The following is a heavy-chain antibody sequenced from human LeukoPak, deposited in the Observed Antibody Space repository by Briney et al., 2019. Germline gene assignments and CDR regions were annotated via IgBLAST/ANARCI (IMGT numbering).Heavy chain of an antibody. CDR2: IRSKTHGGTT. V-gene: IGHV3-49*04. CDR3: TRAPSWSWFDP. Sequence: PGGSLRLSCTASGFTFGDYAMSWARQAPGKGLEWVGFIRSKTHGGTTEYAASVKGRFIISRDDSRSIAYLQMNSLKTEDTAVYYCTRAPSWSWFDPWGQGTLVTVSS. CDR1: GFTFGDYA. J-gene: IGHJ5*02. D-gene: IGHD3-3*01.